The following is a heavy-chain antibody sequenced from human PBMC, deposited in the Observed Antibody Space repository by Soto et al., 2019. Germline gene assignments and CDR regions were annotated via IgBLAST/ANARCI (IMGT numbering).Heavy chain of an antibody. CDR3: AKGHVLRYFDWLLYYDY. V-gene: IGHV3-23*01. Sequence: GGSLRLSCAASGFTFSSYAMSWVRQAPGKGLEWVSAISGSGGSTYYADSVKGRFTISRDNSKNTLYLQMNSLRAEDTAVYYCAKGHVLRYFDWLLYYDYWGQGTLVTVSS. D-gene: IGHD3-9*01. J-gene: IGHJ4*02. CDR2: ISGSGGST. CDR1: GFTFSSYA.